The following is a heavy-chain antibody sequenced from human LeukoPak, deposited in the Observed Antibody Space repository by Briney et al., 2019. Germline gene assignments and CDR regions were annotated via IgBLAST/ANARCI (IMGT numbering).Heavy chain of an antibody. CDR1: GFPFDNYA. V-gene: IGHV3-9*01. Sequence: GGSLRLSCAASGFPFDNYAMHWVRQVPGKGLEWVSGISWNSGYKGYADSVKGRFTISRDDAKNSLFLQMNSLRAEDTAVYYCARDYLTNDFWSGYWNYWGQGTLVTVSS. CDR3: ARDYLTNDFWSGYWNY. J-gene: IGHJ4*02. D-gene: IGHD3-3*01. CDR2: ISWNSGYK.